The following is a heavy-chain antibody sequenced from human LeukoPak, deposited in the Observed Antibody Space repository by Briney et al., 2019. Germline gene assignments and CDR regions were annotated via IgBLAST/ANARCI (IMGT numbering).Heavy chain of an antibody. CDR1: GYTFTSYY. Sequence: GASVKVSCKASGYTFTSYYMHWVRQAPGQGLEWMGIINPSGGSTSYAQKFQGRVTMTRDTSTSTVYMELSSLRSEDTAVYYCATDYIVVVVAATRYAFDIWGQGTMVTVSS. J-gene: IGHJ3*02. CDR2: INPSGGST. CDR3: ATDYIVVVVAATRYAFDI. V-gene: IGHV1-46*01. D-gene: IGHD2-15*01.